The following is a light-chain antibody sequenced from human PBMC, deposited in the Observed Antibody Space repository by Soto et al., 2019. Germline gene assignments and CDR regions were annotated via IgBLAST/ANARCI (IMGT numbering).Light chain of an antibody. V-gene: IGKV3-15*01. J-gene: IGKJ1*01. CDR1: QSVSSN. Sequence: EVVLTQSPGTLSLSPGERAPLSCRASQSVSSNLAWYQQRPGQAPRLLIYSTSTRATGIPARFSGSGSGTEFTLTISSLQSEDFAVYYCQQYNNWPPWTFGQGTKVDI. CDR2: STS. CDR3: QQYNNWPPWT.